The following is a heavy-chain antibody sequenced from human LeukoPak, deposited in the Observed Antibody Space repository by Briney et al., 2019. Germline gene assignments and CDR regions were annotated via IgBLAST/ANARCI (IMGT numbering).Heavy chain of an antibody. V-gene: IGHV4-39*01. CDR3: ARRPRAGWFDP. J-gene: IGHJ5*02. Sequence: SETLSLTCTVSGGSISSSSYYWGWIRQPPGKGLEWIGSIYYSGSTYYNPSLKSRVTISVDTSKNQFSLKLTSVTAADTAVYYCARRPRAGWFDPWGQGTLVTVSS. CDR2: IYYSGST. CDR1: GGSISSSSYY.